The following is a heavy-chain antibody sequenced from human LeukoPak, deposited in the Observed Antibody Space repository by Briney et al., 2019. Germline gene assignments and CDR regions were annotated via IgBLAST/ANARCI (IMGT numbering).Heavy chain of an antibody. V-gene: IGHV4-4*07. CDR2: IYTSGST. Sequence: SETLSLTCTVSGGSISSYYWSWIRQPAGKGLEWIGRIYTSGSTNYNPSLERRVTMSVDTSKNQFSLRLSSVTAADTAVYYCVRVRQQSGGYFDYWGQGTVVTVSS. D-gene: IGHD6-13*01. J-gene: IGHJ4*02. CDR3: VRVRQQSGGYFDY. CDR1: GGSISSYY.